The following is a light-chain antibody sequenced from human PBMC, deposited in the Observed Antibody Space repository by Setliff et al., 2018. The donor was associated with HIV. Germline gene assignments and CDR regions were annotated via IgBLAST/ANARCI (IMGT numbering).Light chain of an antibody. V-gene: IGLV2-14*03. J-gene: IGLJ1*01. Sequence: QSALTQPASVSGSPGQSITISCTGSSSDVGGYNYVSWYQQHPGKAPKLMIYAVSNRPSGVSNRFSGSKSGNTASLTISGLQAEDEADYYCSSYTSTPRYVFGTGTKVTVL. CDR1: SSDVGGYNY. CDR3: SSYTSTPRYV. CDR2: AVS.